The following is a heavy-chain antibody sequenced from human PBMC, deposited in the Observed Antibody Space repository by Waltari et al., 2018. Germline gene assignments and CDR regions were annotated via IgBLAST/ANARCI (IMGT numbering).Heavy chain of an antibody. Sequence: QLQLQESGPGLVKPSETLSLTCTVSGGSISCSNYYWGWIRQTPGRALEGVGNIYYGGGTHDRGSTYYKSTPKSRVTISGDTSKNQFSLKLTSVPAADTGVYYCARHWKKSGYRFDPWGQGTLVTVSS. V-gene: IGHV4-39*01. J-gene: IGHJ5*02. D-gene: IGHD5-12*01. CDR1: GGSISCSNYY. CDR2: IYYGGGTHDRGST. CDR3: ARHWKKSGYRFDP.